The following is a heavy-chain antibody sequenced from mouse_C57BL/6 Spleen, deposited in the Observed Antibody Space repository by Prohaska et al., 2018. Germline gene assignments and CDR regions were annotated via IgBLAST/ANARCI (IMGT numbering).Heavy chain of an antibody. Sequence: TITYNPSLTSRTTITRDTPKNQFFREMNSLTAEDTATYYCARADGYYEYYAMDYWGQGTSVTVSS. CDR2: TI. V-gene: IGHV3-5*01. J-gene: IGHJ4*01. D-gene: IGHD2-3*01. CDR3: ARADGYYEYYAMDY.